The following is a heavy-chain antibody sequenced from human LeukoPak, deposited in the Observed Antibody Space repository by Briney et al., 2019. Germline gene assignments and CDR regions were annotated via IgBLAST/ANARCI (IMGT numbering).Heavy chain of an antibody. CDR2: ISSSSSYI. J-gene: IGHJ5*02. CDR1: GFTFTSYN. V-gene: IGHV3-21*01. Sequence: GGSLRLSCAASGFTFTSYNMNWVRQAPGKGLEWVSSISSSSSYIYYADSVKGRFTLSRDNAKNSLYLQMNSLRAEDTAVYYCARGRGYCSSTSCLNWFDPWGQGTLVTVSS. D-gene: IGHD2-2*01. CDR3: ARGRGYCSSTSCLNWFDP.